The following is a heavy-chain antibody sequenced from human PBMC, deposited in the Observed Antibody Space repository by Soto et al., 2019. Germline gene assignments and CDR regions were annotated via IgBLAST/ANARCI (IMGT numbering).Heavy chain of an antibody. V-gene: IGHV1-18*01. CDR3: ARPLDYYYYAMDV. CDR1: GYTFASFG. J-gene: IGHJ6*02. CDR2: ISAYDGNT. Sequence: ASVKVSCKASGYTFASFGVNWVRQAPGQGVEWMGWISAYDGNTNYAQRFQGRVTMTTDTSTTTAYMELTSLRSDDTAVYYCARPLDYYYYAMDVWGQGTTVTVSS.